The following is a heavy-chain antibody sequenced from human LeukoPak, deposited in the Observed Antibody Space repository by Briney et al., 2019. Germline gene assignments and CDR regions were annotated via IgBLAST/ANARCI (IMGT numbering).Heavy chain of an antibody. CDR1: GFNFSSYA. CDR2: ISYDGSNK. D-gene: IGHD1-26*01. J-gene: IGHJ6*03. Sequence: GGSLRLSCAASGFNFSSYAMRWVRQAPGKGLEWVAVISYDGSNKYYSDSVKGRFTISRDNSKNTLYLQMNSLRAEDTAEDYCAREGDPYYYYMDVWGKGTTVTVSS. CDR3: AREGDPYYYYMDV. V-gene: IGHV3-30*04.